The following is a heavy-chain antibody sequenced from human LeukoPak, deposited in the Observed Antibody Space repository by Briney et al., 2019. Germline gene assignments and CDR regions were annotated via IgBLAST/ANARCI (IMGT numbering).Heavy chain of an antibody. CDR2: TSYDGTAK. D-gene: IGHD4-11*01. Sequence: TGGSLRLSCAASGFTFSDYYMSWIRQAPGKGLEWVAVTSYDGTAKFYADSVEGRFTVSRDNSKNTLYLQMSALRAEDTAVYYCAKAGRNYHNWLDPWGQGTLVTVSS. CDR3: AKAGRNYHNWLDP. J-gene: IGHJ5*02. V-gene: IGHV3-30*18. CDR1: GFTFSDYY.